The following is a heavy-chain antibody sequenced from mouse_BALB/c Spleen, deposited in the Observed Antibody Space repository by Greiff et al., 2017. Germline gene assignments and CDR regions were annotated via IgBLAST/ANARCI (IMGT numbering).Heavy chain of an antibody. J-gene: IGHJ3*01. D-gene: IGHD2-1*01. CDR1: GFTFSSYA. CDR2: ISSGGSYT. V-gene: IGHV5-9-3*01. Sequence: DVKLVESGGGLVKPGGSLKLSCAASGFTFSSYAMSWVRQTPEKRLEWVATISSGGSYTYYPDSVKGRFTISRDNAKNTLYLQMSSLRSEDTAMYYCANYGNLGWFAYWGQGTLVTVSA. CDR3: ANYGNLGWFAY.